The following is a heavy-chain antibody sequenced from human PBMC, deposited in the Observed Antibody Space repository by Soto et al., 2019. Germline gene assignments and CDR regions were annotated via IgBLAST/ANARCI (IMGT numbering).Heavy chain of an antibody. J-gene: IGHJ4*02. CDR1: GFTFSSYG. Sequence: GGSLRLSCAASGFTFSSYGMHWVRQAPGKGLEWVAVISYDGSNKYYADSVKGRFTISRDNSKNTLYLQMNSLRAEDTAVYYCAKAQSDYYDSSGYWAFGYYFDYWGQGTLVTVSS. CDR2: ISYDGSNK. D-gene: IGHD3-22*01. CDR3: AKAQSDYYDSSGYWAFGYYFDY. V-gene: IGHV3-30*18.